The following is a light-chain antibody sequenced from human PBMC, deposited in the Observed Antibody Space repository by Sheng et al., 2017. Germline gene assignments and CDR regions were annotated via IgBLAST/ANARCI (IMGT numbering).Light chain of an antibody. CDR1: YFNIGRYT. V-gene: IGLV1-44*01. Sequence: QSGPTQPPSVSGTPGQRVTISCSGSYFNIGRYTVNWYQHLPGTAPQLLIHDNDQRPAGIPARFSGSKSGTSGSLAISGLQSEDEADYYCSAWDDNVNGPIFGGGTKLTVL. CDR3: SAWDDNVNGPI. CDR2: DND. J-gene: IGLJ2*01.